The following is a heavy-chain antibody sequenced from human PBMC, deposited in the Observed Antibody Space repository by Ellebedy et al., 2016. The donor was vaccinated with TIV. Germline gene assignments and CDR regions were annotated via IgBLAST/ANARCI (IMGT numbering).Heavy chain of an antibody. J-gene: IGHJ3*02. D-gene: IGHD5-12*01. CDR1: GGSISSYY. Sequence: MPSETLSLTCTVSGGSISSYYWSWIRQPPGKGLEWIGYISYSGRTNYNPSLKSRITVSVDTSKKHFSLKLTSVTAADTAVYYCARVGSDSDNELHDAFDIWGQGTMVTVSS. CDR2: ISYSGRT. CDR3: ARVGSDSDNELHDAFDI. V-gene: IGHV4-59*12.